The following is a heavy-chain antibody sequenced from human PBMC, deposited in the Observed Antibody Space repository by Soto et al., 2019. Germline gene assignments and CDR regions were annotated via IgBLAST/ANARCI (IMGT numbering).Heavy chain of an antibody. J-gene: IGHJ3*02. D-gene: IGHD1-1*01. CDR3: ARGSQLERDALDI. CDR2: IHYTGHT. Sequence: QVQLQESGPGLVKPSQTLSLTCSVSGVSINSGGYYWSWIRHHPGKGLEWIGYIHYTGHTFYNASLKSRVAMSLDTSKNQFSLKLSSVTAADTAVYYCARGSQLERDALDIWGQGTMVTVSS. V-gene: IGHV4-31*03. CDR1: GVSINSGGYY.